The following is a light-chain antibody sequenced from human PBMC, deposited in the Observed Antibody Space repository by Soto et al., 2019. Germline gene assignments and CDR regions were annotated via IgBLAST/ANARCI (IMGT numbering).Light chain of an antibody. CDR1: GSDVGDYNY. Sequence: QSALTQPPSASGSPGQSVTISCTGTGSDVGDYNYVSWYQQHPGKAPKLIIYEVSKRPSGVPDRFSGSKSGNTASLTVSGLQAEDEANYFCSSYTGSSYVFGTGTKLTV. J-gene: IGLJ1*01. CDR3: SSYTGSSYV. V-gene: IGLV2-8*01. CDR2: EVS.